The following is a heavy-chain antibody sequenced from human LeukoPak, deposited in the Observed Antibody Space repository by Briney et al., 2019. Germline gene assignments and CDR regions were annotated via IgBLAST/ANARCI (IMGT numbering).Heavy chain of an antibody. Sequence: SVKVSCKASGGTFSSYAISWVRQAPGQGLEWMGGIIPIFGTANYAQKFQGRVTITADESTSTAYMELSSLRSEDTAVYYCARVNYGSGSCFVAWGQGTLVTVSS. CDR3: ARVNYGSGSCFVA. CDR1: GGTFSSYA. V-gene: IGHV1-69*01. J-gene: IGHJ5*02. D-gene: IGHD3-10*01. CDR2: IIPIFGTA.